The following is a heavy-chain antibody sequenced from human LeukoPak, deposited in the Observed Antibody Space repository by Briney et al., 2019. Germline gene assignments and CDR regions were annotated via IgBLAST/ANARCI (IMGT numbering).Heavy chain of an antibody. CDR3: ARHNGVAFDI. CDR1: GGSISSGGYS. D-gene: IGHD2-8*01. Sequence: PSETLSLTCAVSGGSISSGGYSWSWIRQPPGKGLEWIGYIYHSGSTYYNPSLKSRVTISVDTSKNQFSLKLSSVTAADTAVYYCARHNGVAFDIWGQGTMVTVSS. V-gene: IGHV4-30-2*03. J-gene: IGHJ3*02. CDR2: IYHSGST.